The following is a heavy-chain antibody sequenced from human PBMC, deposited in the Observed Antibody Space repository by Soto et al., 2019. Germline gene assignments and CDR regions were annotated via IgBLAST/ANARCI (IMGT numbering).Heavy chain of an antibody. CDR3: ARQSESTGYFYGWFDP. V-gene: IGHV4-31*03. CDR1: GGSINSRGYY. D-gene: IGHD3-9*01. Sequence: QVQLQESGPGLVRPSQTLSLTCTVSGGSINSRGYYWTWIRQHPGKGLEWIGNIYYSGSIHFNPSLKSRLTMLVDTSENQFSLNLTSVTAADTAVYYCARQSESTGYFYGWFDPWGQGTLVTVSS. J-gene: IGHJ5*02. CDR2: IYYSGSI.